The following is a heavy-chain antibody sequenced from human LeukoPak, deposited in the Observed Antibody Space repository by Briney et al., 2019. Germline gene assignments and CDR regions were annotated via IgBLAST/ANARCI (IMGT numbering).Heavy chain of an antibody. J-gene: IGHJ6*03. CDR3: ARDLGGTNYYYYYMDV. CDR1: GFTFSSYW. Sequence: GGSLRLSCAASGFTFSSYWMSWVRQAPGKGLEWVANIKQDGSEKYYVDSVKGRFTISRDNAKSSLYLQMDSLRAEDTAVYYCARDLGGTNYYYYYMDVWGKGTTVTVSS. CDR2: IKQDGSEK. D-gene: IGHD1-1*01. V-gene: IGHV3-7*01.